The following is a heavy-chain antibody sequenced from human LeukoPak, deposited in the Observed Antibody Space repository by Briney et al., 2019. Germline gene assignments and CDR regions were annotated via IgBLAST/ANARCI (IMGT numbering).Heavy chain of an antibody. D-gene: IGHD3-10*01. J-gene: IGHJ4*02. CDR1: GGSISRSY. Sequence: SETLSLTCTVSGGSISRSYWSWIRQPPGKGLEWIGYIYNSGSTNYNPSLKSRASISADTSKNQFSLKLTSVTAADTAVYYCARHFGSGSKKYYFDYWGQGTLVTVSS. CDR2: IYNSGST. V-gene: IGHV4-59*01. CDR3: ARHFGSGSKKYYFDY.